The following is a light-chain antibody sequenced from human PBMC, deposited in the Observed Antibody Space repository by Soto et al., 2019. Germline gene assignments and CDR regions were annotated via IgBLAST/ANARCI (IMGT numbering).Light chain of an antibody. CDR3: QKYCHYPLT. Sequence: DIQMTQSPSTLSASVGDRVTITCRASQSINNCLAWYKQMPGTAPKLLIYKASTAEIGVPSRFSGIGSGTQFTLTIRGLQHDDVSSYYCQKYCHYPLTFGQGTKVEV. CDR2: KAS. J-gene: IGKJ1*01. CDR1: QSINNC. V-gene: IGKV1-5*03.